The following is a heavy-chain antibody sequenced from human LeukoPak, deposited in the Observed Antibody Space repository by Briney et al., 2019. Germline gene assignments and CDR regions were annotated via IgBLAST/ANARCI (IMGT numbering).Heavy chain of an antibody. D-gene: IGHD3-16*01. CDR3: AKGLTSADYGGY. CDR2: ISGSGGGT. CDR1: GFTFTICA. V-gene: IGHV3-23*01. Sequence: GGSLRLSCAASGFTFTICAMSWVRQAPGKGLEWVSAISGSGGGTYYADSVKGRFTISRDNSKNTLYLQMSSLRAEDTAIYYCAKGLTSADYGGYWGQGALVTVSS. J-gene: IGHJ4*02.